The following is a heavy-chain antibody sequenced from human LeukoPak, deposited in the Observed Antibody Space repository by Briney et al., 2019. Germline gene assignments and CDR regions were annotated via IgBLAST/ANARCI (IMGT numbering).Heavy chain of an antibody. D-gene: IGHD2-15*01. CDR2: IYPGDSDT. J-gene: IGHJ4*02. Sequence: GESLKISCNASGYSFTSYWIGWVRQMPGKGLEWMGIIYPGDSDTRYSPSFQGQVTISADKSISTAYLQWSSLKASDTAMYYCARLRYCSGGSCYSFDYWGQGTLVTVSS. CDR1: GYSFTSYW. V-gene: IGHV5-51*01. CDR3: ARLRYCSGGSCYSFDY.